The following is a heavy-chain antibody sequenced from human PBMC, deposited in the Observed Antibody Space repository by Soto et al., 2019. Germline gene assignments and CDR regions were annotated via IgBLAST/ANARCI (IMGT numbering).Heavy chain of an antibody. J-gene: IGHJ6*02. D-gene: IGHD3-22*01. CDR2: IYPLDSDT. CDR1: GYTFSMYW. CDR3: ARLTTMIISLNMDV. V-gene: IGHV5-51*01. Sequence: GESLKISCKASGYTFSMYWIGWVRQMPGKGLEWLGIIYPLDSDTKYSPSFQGQVTISADRSVSTVYLQWSSLKASDTAMYYCARLTTMIISLNMDVWGQGTTVTVSS.